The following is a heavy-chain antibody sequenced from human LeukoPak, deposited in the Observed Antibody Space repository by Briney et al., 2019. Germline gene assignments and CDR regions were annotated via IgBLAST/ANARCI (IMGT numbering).Heavy chain of an antibody. CDR1: GFTFNTYT. V-gene: IGHV3-48*02. Sequence: GGSLRLSCAASGFTFNTYTMNWVRQAPGKGLEWVSYISGSSGIIDYADSVRGRFTISRDNAKNSLYLQMNSLRDEDTAVYYCVRVNYDYIWGSYRFPSNWFDPWGQGTLVTVSS. D-gene: IGHD3-16*02. J-gene: IGHJ5*02. CDR3: VRVNYDYIWGSYRFPSNWFDP. CDR2: ISGSSGII.